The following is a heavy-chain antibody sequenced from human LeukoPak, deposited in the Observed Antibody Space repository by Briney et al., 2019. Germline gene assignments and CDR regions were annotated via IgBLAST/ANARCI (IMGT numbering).Heavy chain of an antibody. CDR2: ISGSGGST. Sequence: GGSLRLSCAASGFTFSSYGMSWVRQAPGKGLEWVSAISGSGGSTYYADSVKGRFTISRDNSKNTLYLQMNSLRAEDTAVYYCARADTAGSGSYDYSYYFDYWGQGTLVTVSS. V-gene: IGHV3-23*01. CDR1: GFTFSSYG. CDR3: ARADTAGSGSYDYSYYFDY. D-gene: IGHD3-10*01. J-gene: IGHJ4*02.